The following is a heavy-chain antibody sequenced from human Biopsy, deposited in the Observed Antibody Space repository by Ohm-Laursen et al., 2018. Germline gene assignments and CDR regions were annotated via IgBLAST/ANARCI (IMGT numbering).Heavy chain of an antibody. V-gene: IGHV1-2*02. Sequence: GSSVKVSCKASEYSVTDYFIHWVRHAPGQGFEWMGWINPKSGVANHAQNFQGRVSMTWDTSIHTVYLELNSLRSDDTAVYYCARDMTVTARPYYYSGVDAWGPGTRVTVSS. CDR3: ARDMTVTARPYYYSGVDA. D-gene: IGHD4-17*01. CDR1: EYSVTDYF. J-gene: IGHJ6*02. CDR2: INPKSGVA.